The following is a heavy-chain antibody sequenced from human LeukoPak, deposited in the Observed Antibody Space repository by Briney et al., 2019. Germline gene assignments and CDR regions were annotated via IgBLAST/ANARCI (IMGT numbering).Heavy chain of an antibody. V-gene: IGHV4-34*01. Sequence: SETLSLTCAVYGGSFSGYYWSWIRQPPGKGLEWIGEINHSGSTNYNPSLKSRVTISVDASKNQFSLKLSSVTAADTAVYYCARHKASRSYYYGSGSSQYNWFDPWGQGTLVTVSS. CDR2: INHSGST. J-gene: IGHJ5*02. CDR1: GGSFSGYY. D-gene: IGHD3-10*01. CDR3: ARHKASRSYYYGSGSSQYNWFDP.